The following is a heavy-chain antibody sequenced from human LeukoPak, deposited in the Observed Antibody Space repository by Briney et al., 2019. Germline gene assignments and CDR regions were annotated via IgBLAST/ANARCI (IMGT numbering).Heavy chain of an antibody. Sequence: SENLSLTCAVYGGSFSGYYWSWIRQPPGKGLEWIGEINHSGSTNYNPSLKSRVTISVDTSMNQFSLKLSSVTAADTAVYYCARGGYCSGGSCLKFDYWGQGTLVTVSS. CDR2: INHSGST. V-gene: IGHV4-34*01. CDR3: ARGGYCSGGSCLKFDY. J-gene: IGHJ4*02. CDR1: GGSFSGYY. D-gene: IGHD2-15*01.